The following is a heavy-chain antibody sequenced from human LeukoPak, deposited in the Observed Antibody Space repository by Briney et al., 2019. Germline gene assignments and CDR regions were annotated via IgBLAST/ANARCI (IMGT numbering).Heavy chain of an antibody. CDR2: THYRARWYN. CDR1: GDSVSSTNGVA. Sequence: RTLSLTCAISGDSVSSTNGVAWNWIRQSPSRGLEWLGRTHYRARWYNDYAESVKSRITVNPDTSKNQFSLQLNSVTPEDTAVYYCARGKKNAFDYWGQGTLVTVSS. J-gene: IGHJ4*02. CDR3: ARGKKNAFDY. V-gene: IGHV6-1*01.